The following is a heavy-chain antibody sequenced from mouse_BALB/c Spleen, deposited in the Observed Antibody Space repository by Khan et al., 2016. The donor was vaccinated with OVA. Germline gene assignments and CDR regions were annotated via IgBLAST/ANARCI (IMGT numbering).Heavy chain of an antibody. Sequence: EVKLMESGPELVKPGASVKISCKASGYTFTDYNMHWVKQSHGKSLEWIGYIYPYNDGTVYNQKFKTKTTLTVDNSSSTAYMELRSLTSEDSAVYYCARWDYGSNYWVFDVWGAGTTVTVSS. CDR2: IYPYNDGT. J-gene: IGHJ1*01. CDR3: ARWDYGSNYWVFDV. CDR1: GYTFTDYN. V-gene: IGHV1S29*02. D-gene: IGHD1-1*01.